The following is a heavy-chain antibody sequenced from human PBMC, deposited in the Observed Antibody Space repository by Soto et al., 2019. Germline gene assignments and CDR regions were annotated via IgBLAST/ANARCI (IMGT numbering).Heavy chain of an antibody. V-gene: IGHV3-48*02. CDR1: GFTFSSYS. CDR3: ARSWSYQGGLDV. J-gene: IGHJ6*01. D-gene: IGHD2-2*01. Sequence: EVQLVESGGGLVQPGGSLRLSCAASGFTFSSYSMQWVRQAPGKGLEWISYISSASSNMYYADSVKGRFITSRDNAKNSLFLQMNSLRDGDTAVYFCARSWSYQGGLDVWGQGATVTVSS. CDR2: ISSASSNM.